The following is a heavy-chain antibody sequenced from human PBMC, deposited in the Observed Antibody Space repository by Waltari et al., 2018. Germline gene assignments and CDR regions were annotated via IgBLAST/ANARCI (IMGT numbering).Heavy chain of an antibody. V-gene: IGHV5-51*01. CDR1: GYSFNTYF. J-gene: IGHJ4*02. CDR3: ARRYRVTNFDF. CDR2: MYPEDSNT. Sequence: EVQLVQSGAEVKKPGESLKISCQASGYSFNTYFIGWVRQIPGRGLEWMGLMYPEDSNTRYNPSFQGQITISVDKSIRTAYLQWSSLKASDTAVYYCARRYRVTNFDFWGQGTPVTVSS. D-gene: IGHD3-16*02.